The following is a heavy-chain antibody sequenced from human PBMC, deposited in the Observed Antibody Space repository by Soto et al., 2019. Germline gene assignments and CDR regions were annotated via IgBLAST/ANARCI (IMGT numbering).Heavy chain of an antibody. CDR2: IYYSGST. V-gene: IGHV4-30-4*01. Sequence: SETLSLTCTVSGGSISRGDYYWSWIRQPPGKGLEWIGYIYYSGSTYYNPSLKSRVTISVDTSKNQFSLKLSSVTAADTAVYYCARARGARYFDYWGQGTLVTVSS. J-gene: IGHJ4*02. CDR3: ARARGARYFDY. CDR1: GGSISRGDYY. D-gene: IGHD2-15*01.